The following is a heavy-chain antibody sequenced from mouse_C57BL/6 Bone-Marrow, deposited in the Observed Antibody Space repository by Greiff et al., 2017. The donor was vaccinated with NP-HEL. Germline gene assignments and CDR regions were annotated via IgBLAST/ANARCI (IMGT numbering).Heavy chain of an antibody. CDR2: FYPGSGSI. J-gene: IGHJ3*01. V-gene: IGHV1-62-2*01. CDR3: ARHEERRLLFAY. Sequence: VQVVESGAELVKPGASVKLSCKASGYTFTEYTIHWVKQRSGQGLEWIGWFYPGSGSIKYNEKFKDKATLTADKSSSTVYMELSRLTSEDSAVYFCARHEERRLLFAYWGQGTLVTVSA. CDR1: GYTFTEYT. D-gene: IGHD2-3*01.